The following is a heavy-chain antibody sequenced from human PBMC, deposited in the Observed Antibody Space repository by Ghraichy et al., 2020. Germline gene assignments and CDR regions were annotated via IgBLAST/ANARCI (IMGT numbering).Heavy chain of an antibody. CDR1: GFIVSSNF. Sequence: GGSLRLSCAASGFIVSSNFMSWVRQAPGRGLEWVSVIYSDGKTYYADSVKGRFTISRDNSKNMLYFQMNSLRAEDTAVYYCVRDLRGLKAFDIWGQGTMVTVSS. J-gene: IGHJ3*02. CDR3: VRDLRGLKAFDI. D-gene: IGHD3-10*01. V-gene: IGHV3-53*01. CDR2: IYSDGKT.